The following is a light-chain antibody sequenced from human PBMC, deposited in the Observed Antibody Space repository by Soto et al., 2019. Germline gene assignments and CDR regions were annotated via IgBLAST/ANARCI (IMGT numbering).Light chain of an antibody. V-gene: IGKV1-5*01. CDR2: DAS. CDR1: QSISSW. CDR3: QQYNSYCR. Sequence: DIQMTQSPSTMTASVGDRVTITCLASQSISSWLAWYQQKPGKAPKLLIYDASSLESGVPSRFSGSGSGTEFTLTISSLQPDDFATYYCQQYNSYCRFGQGTKVDIE. J-gene: IGKJ2*03.